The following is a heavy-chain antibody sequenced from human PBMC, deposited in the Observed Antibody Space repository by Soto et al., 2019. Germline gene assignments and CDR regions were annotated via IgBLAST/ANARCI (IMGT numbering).Heavy chain of an antibody. D-gene: IGHD6-6*01. V-gene: IGHV3-33*01. CDR1: GFTFSSYG. Sequence: QVQLVESGGGVVQRGRSLRLSCAASGFTFSSYGMHWVRQAPGKGLEWVAVIWYDGSNKYYADSVKGRFTISRDNSKNTLYLQMNSLRAEDTAVYYCARGYSSSPLDYWGQGTLVTVSS. CDR2: IWYDGSNK. J-gene: IGHJ4*02. CDR3: ARGYSSSPLDY.